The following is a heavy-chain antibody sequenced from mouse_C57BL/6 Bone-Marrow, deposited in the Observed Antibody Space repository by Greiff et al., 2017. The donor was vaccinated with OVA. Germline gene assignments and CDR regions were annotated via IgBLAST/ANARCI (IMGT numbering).Heavy chain of an antibody. J-gene: IGHJ2*01. D-gene: IGHD1-1*01. CDR1: GFTFSDYG. CDR3: ARRDYGSRGLFDY. CDR2: ISSGSSTI. V-gene: IGHV5-17*01. Sequence: DVKLQESGGGLVKPGGSLKLSCAASGFTFSDYGMHWVRQAPEKGLEWVAYISSGSSTIYYADTVKGRFTISRDNAKNTLFLQMTSLRSEDTAMYYCARRDYGSRGLFDYWGQGTTLTVSS.